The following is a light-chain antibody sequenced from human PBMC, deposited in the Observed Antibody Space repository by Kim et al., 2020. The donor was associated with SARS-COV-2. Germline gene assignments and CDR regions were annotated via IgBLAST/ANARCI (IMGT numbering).Light chain of an antibody. J-gene: IGLJ1*01. Sequence: GKTVTNSCARSSGSIARNYVKWYRQHPDGGPTTVIYEDNQSPSGVPDRFCGSIDSSSNSASLTISRLKTEDGADYYCQSYDSAYVFGAETKGNVL. CDR2: EDN. CDR3: QSYDSAYV. V-gene: IGLV6-57*03. CDR1: SGSIARNY.